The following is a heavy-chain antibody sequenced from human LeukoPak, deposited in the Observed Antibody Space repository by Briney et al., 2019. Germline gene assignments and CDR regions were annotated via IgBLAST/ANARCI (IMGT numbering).Heavy chain of an antibody. V-gene: IGHV3-23*01. J-gene: IGHJ4*02. CDR3: AKDVGKWESLHFFDY. D-gene: IGHD1-26*01. CDR2: ISGSGLST. Sequence: GGSLRLSCAASGFTFSSYAMSWVRQAPGKGLEWVSTISGSGLSTYYADSVKGRFTISRDDSRNTLYLQMNSLRGDDTAVYYCAKDVGKWESLHFFDYWGQGTLVTVSS. CDR1: GFTFSSYA.